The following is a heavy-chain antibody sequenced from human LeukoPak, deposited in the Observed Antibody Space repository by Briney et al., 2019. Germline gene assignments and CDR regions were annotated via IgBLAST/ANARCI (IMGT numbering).Heavy chain of an antibody. D-gene: IGHD2-15*01. Sequence: QPGGSLRLSCAASGFTFSSYAMSWVRQAPGKGLEWVSGINSSGDRYQADSVTGRVTISRDNSKNSLYLQMDSLRTEDTAFYYCAKEIDTLGTNAFDIWGQGTMVTVSS. V-gene: IGHV3-23*01. CDR1: GFTFSSYA. CDR2: INSSGDR. CDR3: AKEIDTLGTNAFDI. J-gene: IGHJ3*02.